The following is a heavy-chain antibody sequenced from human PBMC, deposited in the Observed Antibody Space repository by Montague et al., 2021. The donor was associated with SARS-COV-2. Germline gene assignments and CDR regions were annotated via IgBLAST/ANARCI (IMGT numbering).Heavy chain of an antibody. CDR1: GGSFSGYY. CDR3: ARWDPQTLTVIGLRGKSASDY. Sequence: SETLSLTCAVSGGSFSGYYWSWIRQSPGKGLEWIAEIHHSGTTNYNFNPSLRSRVTISVDTSKSQFSLKLSSVTAADTGVYYCARWDPQTLTVIGLRGKSASDYWGQGTLVTVSS. J-gene: IGHJ4*02. V-gene: IGHV4-34*01. CDR2: IHHSGTT. D-gene: IGHD2-21*01.